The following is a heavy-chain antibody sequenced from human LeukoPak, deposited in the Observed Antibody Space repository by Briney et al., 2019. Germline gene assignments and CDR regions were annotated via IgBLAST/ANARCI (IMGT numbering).Heavy chain of an antibody. J-gene: IGHJ6*02. Sequence: ASAKVSCKASVYTFTGYYMHWVRQAPGQGLEWMGWINPNSGGTNYAQKFQGRVTMTRDTSISTAYMELSRLRSDDTAVYYCARETTVPLYGMDVWGQGTTVTVSS. CDR3: ARETTVPLYGMDV. D-gene: IGHD4-11*01. V-gene: IGHV1-2*02. CDR1: VYTFTGYY. CDR2: INPNSGGT.